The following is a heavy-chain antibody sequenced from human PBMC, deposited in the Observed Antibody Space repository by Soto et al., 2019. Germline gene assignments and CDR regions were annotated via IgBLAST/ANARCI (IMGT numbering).Heavy chain of an antibody. V-gene: IGHV3-23*01. CDR2: ITGRGDAT. J-gene: IGHJ4*02. CDR3: ARDKCDGGACVTDFDF. Sequence: GGSLRLSCAASGFTISDHDMSWVRRAPGKGPEWVSTITGRGDATFYADSVKGRFIISRDNFRSTLHLQMSSLRAGDTAVYYCARDKCDGGACVTDFDFWGQGALVTVSS. D-gene: IGHD2-21*02. CDR1: GFTISDHD.